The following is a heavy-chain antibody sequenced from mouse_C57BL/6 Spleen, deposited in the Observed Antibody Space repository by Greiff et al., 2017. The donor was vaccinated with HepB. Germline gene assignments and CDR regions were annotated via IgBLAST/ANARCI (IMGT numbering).Heavy chain of an antibody. CDR3: AAYGSSPLAY. D-gene: IGHD1-1*01. CDR2: IDPSDSYT. J-gene: IGHJ3*01. V-gene: IGHV1-69*01. Sequence: QVQLKQPGAELVMPGASVKLSCKASGYTFTSYWMHWVKQRPGQGLEWIGEIDPSDSYTNYNQKFKGKSTLTVDKSSSTAYMQLSSLTSEDSAVYYCAAYGSSPLAYWGQGTLVTVSA. CDR1: GYTFTSYW.